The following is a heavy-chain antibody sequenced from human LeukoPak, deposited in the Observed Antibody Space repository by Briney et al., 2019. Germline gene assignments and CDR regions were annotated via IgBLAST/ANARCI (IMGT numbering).Heavy chain of an antibody. V-gene: IGHV4-59*12. D-gene: IGHD3-22*01. J-gene: IGHJ4*02. CDR2: IYYSGST. CDR1: GGSFTPYY. Sequence: SETLSLTCTVSGGSFTPYYWNWIRQPPGKGLEWIGHIYYSGSTNYNPSLKSRVTISVDKSKNQFSLKLSSVTAADTAVYYCARRQDFYYDSSGYYYYWGQGTLVTVSS. CDR3: ARRQDFYYDSSGYYYY.